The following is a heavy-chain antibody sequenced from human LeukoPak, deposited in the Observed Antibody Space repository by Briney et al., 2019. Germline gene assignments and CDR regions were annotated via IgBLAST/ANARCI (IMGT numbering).Heavy chain of an antibody. CDR3: ARYLYHRYYHNSGHAFDY. J-gene: IGHJ4*02. CDR2: INPSGGST. Sequence: ASVKVSCKASGYTFTSYNIHWVRQAPGQGLEWMGIINPSGGSTNYAQKFQGRVTMTRDTSTSTAYMELSSLRYEDTAVYDCARYLYHRYYHNSGHAFDYWGQGTLVTVSS. V-gene: IGHV1-46*01. D-gene: IGHD3-22*01. CDR1: GYTFTSYN.